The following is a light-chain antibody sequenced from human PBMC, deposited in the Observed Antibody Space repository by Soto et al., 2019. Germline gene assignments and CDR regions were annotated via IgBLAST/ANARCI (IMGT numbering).Light chain of an antibody. CDR2: KVS. J-gene: IGKJ1*01. CDR1: QSISSW. Sequence: DIQMTQSPSTLSASIGDRVTITCRASQSISSWLAWYQQKPGKAPKFLIHKVSTLVSGVPSRFSGSGSGSEFTLTISSLQPDDFATYFCQEYYTYPWTFGQGTKADIK. V-gene: IGKV1-5*03. CDR3: QEYYTYPWT.